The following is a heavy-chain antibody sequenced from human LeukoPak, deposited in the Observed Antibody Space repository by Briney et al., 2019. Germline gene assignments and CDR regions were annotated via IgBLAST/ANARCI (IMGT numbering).Heavy chain of an antibody. Sequence: GGSLRLSCAASGFTFSSYGMHWVRQAPGKGLEWVAVISYDGSNKYYADSVKGRFTISRDNSKNTLYLQMNSLRAEDTAVYYCAKGRGAEMAAALNYWGQGALVTVSS. CDR2: ISYDGSNK. D-gene: IGHD6-13*01. CDR3: AKGRGAEMAAALNY. J-gene: IGHJ4*02. V-gene: IGHV3-30*18. CDR1: GFTFSSYG.